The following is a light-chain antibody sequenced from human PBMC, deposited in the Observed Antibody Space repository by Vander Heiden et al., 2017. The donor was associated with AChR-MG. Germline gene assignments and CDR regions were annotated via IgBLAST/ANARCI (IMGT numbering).Light chain of an antibody. CDR3: SSYTSSTTLLV. Sequence: QSALTQPASVSGSPGQSITISCTGPSSDVGAYNYVSWYQQHPGKAPKLMIYEVNNRPSGVSNRFSGSKSGNTASLTIAGLQAEDEGDYYCSSYTSSTTLLVFGGGTKLTVL. V-gene: IGLV2-14*01. CDR1: SSDVGAYNY. CDR2: EVN. J-gene: IGLJ2*01.